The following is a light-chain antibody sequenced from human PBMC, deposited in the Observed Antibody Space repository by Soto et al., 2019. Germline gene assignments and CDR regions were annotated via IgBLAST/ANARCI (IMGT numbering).Light chain of an antibody. CDR1: QSINIY. J-gene: IGKJ1*01. CDR3: QQTYSTPPT. Sequence: DIQVTQSPSSLSASVGDRVTITCRASQSINIYLNWYQQKPGKAPKLLIYASSSLQSEVPSRFSGSGSGTVFTPAITSLQPEDFATYYCQQTYSTPPTFGQGTKVDIK. CDR2: ASS. V-gene: IGKV1-39*01.